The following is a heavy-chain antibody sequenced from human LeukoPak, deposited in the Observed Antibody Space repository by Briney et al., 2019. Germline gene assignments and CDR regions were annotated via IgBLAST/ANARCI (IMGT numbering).Heavy chain of an antibody. D-gene: IGHD5-18*01. CDR1: GGSMSNYY. Sequence: SETLSLTCTVSGGSMSNYYWSWIRLPPGRGLEWIGYIYYNGRTNYNPSLKSRVTMSVDTSKNQFSLKLTSVTAADTAVYFCARQVGGNTYGLKGSFDIWGQGTMVTVSS. CDR3: ARQVGGNTYGLKGSFDI. J-gene: IGHJ3*02. V-gene: IGHV4-59*08. CDR2: IYYNGRT.